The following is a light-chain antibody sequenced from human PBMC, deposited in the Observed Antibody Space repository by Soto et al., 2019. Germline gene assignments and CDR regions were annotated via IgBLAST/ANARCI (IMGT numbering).Light chain of an antibody. V-gene: IGLV2-23*01. CDR3: CAYATTYTYV. J-gene: IGLJ1*01. CDR2: QGS. Sequence: FALTQSSSLSRSPGQSITISCTGTSSDVGKYNLVSWYQQHPGKAPKVMILQGSKRPSGVSNRFSGSKFGNTASLTISGLQAKDEADYYCCAYATTYTYVFGTGPKVTVL. CDR1: SSDVGKYNL.